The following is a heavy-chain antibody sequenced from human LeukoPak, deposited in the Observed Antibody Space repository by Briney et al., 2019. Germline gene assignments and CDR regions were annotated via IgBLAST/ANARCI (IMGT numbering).Heavy chain of an antibody. J-gene: IGHJ3*02. CDR3: ARYSSGWHANDAFDI. Sequence: ASVKVSCKASGYTFTSYYMHWVRQAPGQGLEWMGIINPSGGSTSYAQRFQGRVTMTRDTSTSTVYMELSSLRSEDTAVYYCARYSSGWHANDAFDIWGQGTMVTVSS. CDR1: GYTFTSYY. V-gene: IGHV1-46*01. D-gene: IGHD6-19*01. CDR2: INPSGGST.